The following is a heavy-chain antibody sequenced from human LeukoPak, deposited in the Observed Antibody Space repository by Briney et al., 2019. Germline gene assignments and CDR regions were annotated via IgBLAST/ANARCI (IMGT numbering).Heavy chain of an antibody. CDR2: ISGSGGST. CDR1: GFTFSSYA. Sequence: GGSLRLSCAASGFTFSSYAMSWVRQAPGKGLEWVSAISGSGGSTYYADSVKGRFTISRDNSKNTLYLQMNSLRAEDTAVYYCARVRVGYSREFDYWGQGTLVTVSS. J-gene: IGHJ4*02. V-gene: IGHV3-23*01. D-gene: IGHD5-18*01. CDR3: ARVRVGYSREFDY.